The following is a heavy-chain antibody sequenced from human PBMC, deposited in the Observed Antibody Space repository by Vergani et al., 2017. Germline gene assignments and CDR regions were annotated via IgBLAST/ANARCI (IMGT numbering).Heavy chain of an antibody. V-gene: IGHV1-69*02. Sequence: QVQLVQSGAEVKKPGSSVKVSCKASGGTFSSYTISWVRQAPGQGLEWMGRIIPILGIANYAQKFQGRVTITADKSTSTAYMELSSLRSEDTAVYYCAGDQRCSSTSCRRYYYGMDVWGQGTTVTVSS. CDR2: IIPILGIA. J-gene: IGHJ6*02. CDR1: GGTFSSYT. D-gene: IGHD2-2*01. CDR3: AGDQRCSSTSCRRYYYGMDV.